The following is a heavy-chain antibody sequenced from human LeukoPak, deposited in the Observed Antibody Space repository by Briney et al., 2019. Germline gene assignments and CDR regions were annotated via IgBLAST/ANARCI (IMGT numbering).Heavy chain of an antibody. CDR2: ISGSVGST. D-gene: IGHD2-2*01. CDR3: AKDTIYCSSTSCYEGGPGLFDY. CDR1: GSTFSSYA. V-gene: IGHV3-23*01. J-gene: IGHJ4*02. Sequence: GGSLRLSCAASGSTFSSYAMSWVRQAPGKGLEWVSAISGSVGSTYYADSVKGRFTISRDNSKNTLYLQMNSLRAEDTAVYYCAKDTIYCSSTSCYEGGPGLFDYWGQGTLVTVSS.